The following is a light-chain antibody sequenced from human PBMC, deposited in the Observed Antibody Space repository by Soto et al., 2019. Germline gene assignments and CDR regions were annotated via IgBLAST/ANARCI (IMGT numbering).Light chain of an antibody. J-gene: IGKJ4*02. CDR3: QQYYSYPLT. CDR1: QRVSNNY. Sequence: EIVLTQSPGTLSLSPGEIATLSCRASQRVSNNYLAWYQQKPGQAPRLLIYGASTLQRGVPSRFSGSGSGTDFTLTISCLQSADFATYYCQQYYSYPLTFGGGTKVDIK. CDR2: GAS. V-gene: IGKV3-20*01.